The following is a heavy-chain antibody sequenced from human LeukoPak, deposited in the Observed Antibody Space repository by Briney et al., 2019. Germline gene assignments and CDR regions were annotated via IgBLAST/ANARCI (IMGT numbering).Heavy chain of an antibody. CDR2: ISWNSGNI. CDR1: GFTFDDYA. J-gene: IGHJ6*02. CDR3: AKDGADSSGWYNHYYGMDV. D-gene: IGHD6-19*01. V-gene: IGHV3-9*01. Sequence: PGRSLRLSCAASGFTFDDYAMHWVRQAPGKGLEWVSGISWNSGNIGYADSVKGRFTISRDNAKNSLYLQMNSLRPEDTALYYCAKDGADSSGWYNHYYGMDVWGQGTTVTVSS.